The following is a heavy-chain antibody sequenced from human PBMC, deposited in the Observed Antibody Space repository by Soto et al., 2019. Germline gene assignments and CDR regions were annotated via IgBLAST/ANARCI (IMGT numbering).Heavy chain of an antibody. CDR1: GGSISSGGYY. J-gene: IGHJ6*02. Sequence: TLSLTCTVSGGSISSGGYYWSWIRQHPGKGLEWIGYIYYSGSTYYNPSLKSRVTISVDTSKNQFSLKLSSVTAADTAVYYCARAVIAAAGTPEGDYYYYGMDVWGQGTTVTVSS. CDR2: IYYSGST. D-gene: IGHD6-13*01. V-gene: IGHV4-31*03. CDR3: ARAVIAAAGTPEGDYYYYGMDV.